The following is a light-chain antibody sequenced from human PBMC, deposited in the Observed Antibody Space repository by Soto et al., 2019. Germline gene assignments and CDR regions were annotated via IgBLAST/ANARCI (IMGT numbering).Light chain of an antibody. CDR2: DAS. V-gene: IGKV1-8*01. CDR1: QGISSY. J-gene: IGKJ5*01. CDR3: QHYDHVQVT. Sequence: AIRMTQSPSSFSASTGDRVTITCRASQGISSYLAWYQQKPGKAPNLLIYDASNLETGVPSRFSGSGSGTDFTFTISSLQPEDFATYYCQHYDHVQVTFGQGTRLEIK.